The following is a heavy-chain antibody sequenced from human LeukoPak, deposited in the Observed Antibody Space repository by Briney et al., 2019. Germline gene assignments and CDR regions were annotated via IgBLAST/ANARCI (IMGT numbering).Heavy chain of an antibody. Sequence: SETLSLTCTVSGGSISSGGYYWSWIRQHPGKGLEWIGYIYYSGSTYYNPSLKSRVTISVDTSKNQFSLKLSSVTAADTAVYYCARGAWTPFDPWAREPWSPSPQ. D-gene: IGHD3/OR15-3a*01. CDR1: GGSISSGGYY. CDR2: IYYSGST. CDR3: ARGAWTPFDP. V-gene: IGHV4-31*03. J-gene: IGHJ5*02.